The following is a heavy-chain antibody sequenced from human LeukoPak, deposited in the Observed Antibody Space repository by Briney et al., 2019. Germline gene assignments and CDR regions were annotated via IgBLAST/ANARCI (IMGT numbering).Heavy chain of an antibody. D-gene: IGHD1-1*01. CDR1: GYTFTYHY. J-gene: IGHJ4*02. CDR2: INPNNGNT. Sequence: ASVTVSCKASGYTFTYHYIHLVRQAPGQGREWMGIINPNNGNTNYAQRFQGRVTMTRDTSTSTVYMELSGLGSEDTAVYYCARESDVGKDFDCWGQGTLVTVSS. V-gene: IGHV1-46*01. CDR3: ARESDVGKDFDC.